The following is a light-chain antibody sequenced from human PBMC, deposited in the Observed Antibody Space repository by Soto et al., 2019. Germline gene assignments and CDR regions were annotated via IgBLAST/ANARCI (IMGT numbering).Light chain of an antibody. CDR3: SSYTPSSTLV. Sequence: QSGLTQPASVSGSPGQSITISSTETSRDVGSNNYVSWYQQNPVTSPRLMRYDVSNRPSGVCNLFSISKSDSTASLTISGLQAADEADYYCSSYTPSSTLVFGAGT. V-gene: IGLV2-14*01. J-gene: IGLJ3*02. CDR2: DVS. CDR1: SRDVGSNNY.